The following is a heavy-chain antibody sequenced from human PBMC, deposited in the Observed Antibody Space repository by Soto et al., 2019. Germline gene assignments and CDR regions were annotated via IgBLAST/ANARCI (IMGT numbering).Heavy chain of an antibody. Sequence: PGGSLRLSCAASGFTFSSYGMHWVRQAPGKGLEWVAVIWYDGSNKYYADSVKGRFTISRDNSKNTLYLQMNSLRAEDTAVYYCAREPASGPRLLFDYWGQGTMVTAPQ. CDR2: IWYDGSNK. V-gene: IGHV3-33*01. J-gene: IGHJ4*02. D-gene: IGHD6-6*01. CDR1: GFTFSSYG. CDR3: AREPASGPRLLFDY.